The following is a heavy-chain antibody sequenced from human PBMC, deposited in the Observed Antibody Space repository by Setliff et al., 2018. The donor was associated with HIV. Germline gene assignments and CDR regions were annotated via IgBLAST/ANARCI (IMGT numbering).Heavy chain of an antibody. CDR3: ARALRWGSGPGAFAI. CDR1: GGSISSYF. Sequence: LSLTCTVSGGSISSYFWSWVRQPPGKGLGWIGYIYYSGSTNYNPSLKSRVTMSVDTSKNQFSLKLSSVTAADTAVYYCARALRWGSGPGAFAIWGPGTMVTVSS. J-gene: IGHJ3*02. V-gene: IGHV4-59*12. D-gene: IGHD3-16*01. CDR2: IYYSGST.